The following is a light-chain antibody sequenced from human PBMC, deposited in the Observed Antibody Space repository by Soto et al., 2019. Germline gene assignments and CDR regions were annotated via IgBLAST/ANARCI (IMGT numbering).Light chain of an antibody. J-gene: IGLJ1*01. CDR3: SSYRASSTTHYV. Sequence: QSALTQPASLSGSPGQSITISCTGTSSDVGGYNYVSWYQQHPGKAPKLMIYDVSNRTSGVSNRFSGSKSGNTASLTISGLQDEDEADYDCSSYRASSTTHYVFGTGTKLTVL. CDR1: SSDVGGYNY. CDR2: DVS. V-gene: IGLV2-14*03.